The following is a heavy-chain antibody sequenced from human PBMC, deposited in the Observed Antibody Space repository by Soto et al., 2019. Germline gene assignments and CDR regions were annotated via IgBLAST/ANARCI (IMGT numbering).Heavy chain of an antibody. CDR3: ARSRRSNYYDY. CDR2: IGTAGDT. V-gene: IGHV3-13*01. Sequence: EVQLVESGGGLVQPGGSLRLSCAASGFTFSSYDMHWVRQATGKGLEWVSAIGTAGDTYYPGSVKGRFTISRENAKNSLYLQMNSLRAGDTAVYYCARSRRSNYYDYWGQGTLVTVSS. D-gene: IGHD3-22*01. J-gene: IGHJ4*02. CDR1: GFTFSSYD.